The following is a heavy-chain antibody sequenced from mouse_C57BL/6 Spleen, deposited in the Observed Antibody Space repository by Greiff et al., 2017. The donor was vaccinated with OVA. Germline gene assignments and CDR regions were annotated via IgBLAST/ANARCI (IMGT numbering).Heavy chain of an antibody. CDR2: IYPRSGTT. Sequence: QVQLQQSGAELARPGASVKLSCKASGYTFTSYGISWVKQRTGQGLEWIGEIYPRSGTTYYNEKFKGKATLTADKSSSTAYMELRSLTSEDASVYFCARPNWHWFAYWGQGTLVTVFA. CDR1: GYTFTSYG. CDR3: ARPNWHWFAY. V-gene: IGHV1-81*01. D-gene: IGHD4-1*01. J-gene: IGHJ3*01.